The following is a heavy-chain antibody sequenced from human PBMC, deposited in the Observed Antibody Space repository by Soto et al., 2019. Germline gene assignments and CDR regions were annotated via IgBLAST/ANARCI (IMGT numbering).Heavy chain of an antibody. J-gene: IGHJ6*03. CDR2: MNPNSGKP. Sequence: QVQLVQSGAEVKPPGASVKVSCKASGYSFSNYDINWVRQATGQGLEWMGWMNPNSGKPDYAQKFQGRLTMTRDTSRGTAYMALSSLRSEDTAVYYCARGSYEILTGSPYMDVWGRGTTVTVSS. V-gene: IGHV1-8*01. CDR3: ARGSYEILTGSPYMDV. CDR1: GYSFSNYD. D-gene: IGHD3-9*01.